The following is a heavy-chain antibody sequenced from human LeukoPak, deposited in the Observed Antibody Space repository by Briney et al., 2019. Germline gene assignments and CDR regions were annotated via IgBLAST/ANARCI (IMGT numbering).Heavy chain of an antibody. V-gene: IGHV4-59*12. CDR3: ARGLVRGSGKIDY. D-gene: IGHD3-10*01. Sequence: PSETLSLTCTVSGGSISSYYWSWIRQPPGKGLEWIGYIYYSGSTNYNPSLKSRVTISVDTSKNQFSLKLSSVTAADTAVYYCARGLVRGSGKIDYWGQGTLVTVSS. CDR2: IYYSGST. CDR1: GGSISSYY. J-gene: IGHJ4*02.